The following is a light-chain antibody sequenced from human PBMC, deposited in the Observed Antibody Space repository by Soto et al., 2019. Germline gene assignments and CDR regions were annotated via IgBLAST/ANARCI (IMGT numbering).Light chain of an antibody. V-gene: IGKV1-5*03. Sequence: DIQMTQSPSTLSASVGDRVTITCRASQSISSMLAWYKQKPGKAPNLLIYKASSLESGVPSRFSGSGSGTEFTLTISSLQPDDFATYYCQQYNSYPRTFGGGTKVEIK. J-gene: IGKJ4*01. CDR3: QQYNSYPRT. CDR1: QSISSM. CDR2: KAS.